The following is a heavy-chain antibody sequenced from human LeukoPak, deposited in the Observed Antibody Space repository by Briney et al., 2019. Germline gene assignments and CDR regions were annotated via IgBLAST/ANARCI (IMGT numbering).Heavy chain of an antibody. V-gene: IGHV4-61*02. CDR3: ERVRVTMIVVVGFDAFDI. CDR2: ISSSGST. D-gene: IGHD3-22*01. Sequence: PSETLSLTCTVSGDSISSGDYYWSWIRQPAGKGLEWIGRISSSGSTNYNPSLKSRVTISVDTSKNQFSLKLSSVTAADTAVYYCERVRVTMIVVVGFDAFDIWGQGTMVTVSS. CDR1: GDSISSGDYY. J-gene: IGHJ3*02.